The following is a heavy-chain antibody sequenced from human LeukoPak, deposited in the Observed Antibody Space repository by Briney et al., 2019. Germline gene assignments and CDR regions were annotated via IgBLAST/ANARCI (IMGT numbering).Heavy chain of an antibody. Sequence: GGSLRLSCVVSGFTFSTNGMSWVRQAPGKGLEWVSGLSGSGSSVYYADSVRGRLTISRDNSRNTLYLQLDSLRADDTAVYYCAKGLNWFDPWGQGTPVIVPS. V-gene: IGHV3-23*01. CDR1: GFTFSTNG. D-gene: IGHD2-8*01. J-gene: IGHJ5*02. CDR2: LSGSGSSV. CDR3: AKGLNWFDP.